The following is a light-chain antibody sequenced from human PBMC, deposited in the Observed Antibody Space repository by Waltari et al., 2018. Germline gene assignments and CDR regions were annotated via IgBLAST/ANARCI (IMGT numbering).Light chain of an antibody. CDR2: DVS. V-gene: IGLV2-14*03. J-gene: IGLJ2*01. CDR3: SSYTSSSAVV. Sequence: QSALTQPASVSGSLGQSITLSCTGTSSDVGGYNYVSWYQQHPGKAPKLMIYDVSNRPSGVSNRFSGSKSGNTASLTISGLQAEDEADYYCSSYTSSSAVVFGGGTKLTVL. CDR1: SSDVGGYNY.